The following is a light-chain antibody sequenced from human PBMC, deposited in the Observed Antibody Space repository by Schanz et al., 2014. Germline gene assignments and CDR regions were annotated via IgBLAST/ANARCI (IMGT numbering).Light chain of an antibody. J-gene: IGKJ1*01. V-gene: IGKV1-5*01. CDR3: QQYDSYPCT. CDR2: EVS. CDR1: QSVSSW. Sequence: DILLTQSPSTLSASVGDRVTITCRASQSVSSWLAWYQQKPGTAPKVLMYEVSSLESGVPSRFSGSGSGTEFTLTISSLQPDDFATYYCQQYDSYPCTFGQGTKVEIK.